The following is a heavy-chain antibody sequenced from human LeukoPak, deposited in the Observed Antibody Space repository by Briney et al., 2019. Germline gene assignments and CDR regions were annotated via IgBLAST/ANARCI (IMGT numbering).Heavy chain of an antibody. CDR3: ARAGLYGDYAY. CDR1: GFTFSSYD. Sequence: GGSLRLSCAASGFTFSSYDMHWVRQATGRGLEWVSAIGTAGDTYYPGSVKGRFSISRENAKNSLYLQMNSLRAGDTAVYYCARAGLYGDYAYWGQGTLVTVSS. J-gene: IGHJ4*02. V-gene: IGHV3-13*04. CDR2: IGTAGDT. D-gene: IGHD4-17*01.